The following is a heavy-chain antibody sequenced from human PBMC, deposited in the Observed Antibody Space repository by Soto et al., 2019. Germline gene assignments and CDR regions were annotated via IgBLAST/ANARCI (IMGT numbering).Heavy chain of an antibody. Sequence: SQTLSLTCAISGDSVSSNSAAWNWIRQSPSRGLEWLGRTYYRSKWYNDYVVSVKSRITINPDTSKNQFSLQLNSVTPEDTAVYYCARDSDIVVVPAAMKINYYYYGMDVWGQGTTVTVSS. CDR1: GDSVSSNSAA. CDR2: TYYRSKWYN. V-gene: IGHV6-1*01. D-gene: IGHD2-2*01. J-gene: IGHJ6*02. CDR3: ARDSDIVVVPAAMKINYYYYGMDV.